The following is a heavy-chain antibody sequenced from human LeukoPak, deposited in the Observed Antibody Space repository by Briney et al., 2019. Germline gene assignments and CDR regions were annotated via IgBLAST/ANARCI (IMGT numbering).Heavy chain of an antibody. CDR3: IRGGYYMVYDY. CDR2: IASKVHGGTT. Sequence: GGSLRLFCTASGFTLGDYAVNWFRQAPGKGLEWVGLIASKVHGGTTEYAASVKGRFTISRDDSKSIAYLQMNSLVTEDTAVYYCIRGGYYMVYDYWGQGTLVTVSS. D-gene: IGHD2/OR15-2a*01. V-gene: IGHV3-49*03. CDR1: GFTLGDYA. J-gene: IGHJ4*02.